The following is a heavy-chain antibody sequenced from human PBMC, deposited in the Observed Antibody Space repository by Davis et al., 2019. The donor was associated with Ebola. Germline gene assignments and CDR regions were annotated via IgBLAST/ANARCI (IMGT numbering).Heavy chain of an antibody. J-gene: IGHJ5*02. V-gene: IGHV3-48*02. CDR2: ITTGSNAI. CDR3: VRDYIFAFDL. CDR1: GFTFSDFS. Sequence: PGGSLRLSCTASGFTFSDFSMNWVRQAPGEALEWISYITTGSNAIHYADSVKGRFTVSRDNVKNSLFLQMNNLGDEDSAVYYCVRDYIFAFDLWGQGAQVTVSS.